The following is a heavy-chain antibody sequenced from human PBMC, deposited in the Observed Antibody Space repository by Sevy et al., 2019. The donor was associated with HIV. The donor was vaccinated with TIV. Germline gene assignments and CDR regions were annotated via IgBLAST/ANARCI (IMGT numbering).Heavy chain of an antibody. CDR2: VSGSGGST. J-gene: IGHJ4*02. CDR3: VKDVAYDNTYLDY. CDR1: GFTFTSYA. Sequence: GGSLRLSCAVSGFTFTSYAMNWVRQAPGKGLEWVSGVSGSGGSTYYEDSVKGRFSISRDNSRNTLYLQLNPLRAEDTAVYDCVKDVAYDNTYLDYWGQGTLVTVSS. V-gene: IGHV3-23*01. D-gene: IGHD3-22*01.